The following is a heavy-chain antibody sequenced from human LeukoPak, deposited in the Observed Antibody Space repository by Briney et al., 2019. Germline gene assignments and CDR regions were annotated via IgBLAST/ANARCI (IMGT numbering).Heavy chain of an antibody. J-gene: IGHJ6*03. CDR2: ISAYNGNT. Sequence: GASMKVSCKASGYTFTSYGISWVRQAPGQGLEWMGWISAYNGNTNYAQKLQGRVTMATDTSTSTAYMELRSLRSDDTAVYYCAREGIAVAGLTVYYYYYMDVWGKGTTVTVPS. CDR1: GYTFTSYG. V-gene: IGHV1-18*01. D-gene: IGHD6-19*01. CDR3: AREGIAVAGLTVYYYYYMDV.